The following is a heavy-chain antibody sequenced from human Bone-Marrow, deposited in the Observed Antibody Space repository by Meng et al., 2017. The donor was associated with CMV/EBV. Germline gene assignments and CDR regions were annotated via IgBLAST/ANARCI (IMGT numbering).Heavy chain of an antibody. CDR1: GFTFSSYW. CDR2: IKKDGSEK. CDR3: ARDDTYYYDSSGYFDY. V-gene: IGHV3-7*01. D-gene: IGHD3-22*01. Sequence: GESLKISCAASGFTFSSYWMSWVRQAPGKGLEWVANIKKDGSEKYYVDSVKGRFTISRDNAKNSLYLQMNSLRAEDTAVYYCARDDTYYYDSSGYFDYWGQGTLVTVSS. J-gene: IGHJ4*02.